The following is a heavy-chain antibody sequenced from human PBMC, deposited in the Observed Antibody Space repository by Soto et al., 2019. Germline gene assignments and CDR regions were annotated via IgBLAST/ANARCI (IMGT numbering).Heavy chain of an antibody. CDR1: GYTFSTYW. J-gene: IGHJ5*01. V-gene: IGHV5-10-1*01. Sequence: GESLKISCQASGYTFSTYWISWVRQMPGGDLEWMGTIDPSDSHANYSYSFQGHVSMSVDKSIGTAYLKWSGLKASDSAMYYCARITRSRHCVTKNCYSVARFDPWGQGTLVTVSS. CDR3: ARITRSRHCVTKNCYSVARFDP. D-gene: IGHD6-13*01. CDR2: IDPSDSHA.